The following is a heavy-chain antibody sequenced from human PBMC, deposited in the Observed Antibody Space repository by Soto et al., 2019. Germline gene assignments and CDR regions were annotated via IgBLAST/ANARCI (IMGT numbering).Heavy chain of an antibody. CDR3: TRRLPPAPTDY. V-gene: IGHV4-34*01. CDR2: VHYNGAT. CDR1: GGSLSPFY. J-gene: IGHJ4*02. Sequence: SETLSLTCGVSGGSLSPFYWNWIRQSPGKGLEWIGEVHYNGATGYNPSLRNRVTISIERSNNQFSLEMKSVTAADTAIYYCTRRLPPAPTDYRGQGVLVTLS.